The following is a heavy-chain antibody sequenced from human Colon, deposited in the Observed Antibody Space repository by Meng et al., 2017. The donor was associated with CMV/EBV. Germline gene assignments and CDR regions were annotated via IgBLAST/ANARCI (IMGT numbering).Heavy chain of an antibody. CDR1: GFTFSSYA. J-gene: IGHJ6*02. CDR2: ISYDGSNK. D-gene: IGHD2-2*02. Sequence: GASLKISCAASGFTFSSYAMHWVRQAPGKGLEWVAVISYDGSNKYYADSVKGRFTISRDNSKNTLYLQMNSLRAEDTAVYYCARDIVVVPAAINYYYYGMDVWGQGTTVTVSS. V-gene: IGHV3-30*04. CDR3: ARDIVVVPAAINYYYYGMDV.